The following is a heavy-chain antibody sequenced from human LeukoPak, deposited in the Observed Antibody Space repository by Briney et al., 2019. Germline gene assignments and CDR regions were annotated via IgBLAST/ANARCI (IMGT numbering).Heavy chain of an antibody. J-gene: IGHJ2*01. CDR1: GGSISGYY. CDR2: IYYSGST. V-gene: IGHV4-59*01. CDR3: ARSVETLYWYFDL. Sequence: PSETLSLTCTVSGGSISGYYYNWIRQPPGKGLEWIGYIYYSGSTNYNPSLKSRVTISLDTSKNQFSLKLSSVTTADTAVYYCARSVETLYWYFDLWGRGTLVTVSS. D-gene: IGHD4-23*01.